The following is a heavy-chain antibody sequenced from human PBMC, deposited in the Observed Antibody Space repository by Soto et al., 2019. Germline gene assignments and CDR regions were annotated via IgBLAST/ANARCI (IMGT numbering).Heavy chain of an antibody. CDR2: IYYSGST. Sequence: TLSLTCTVSGGPISSGGYYWSWIRQHPGKGLEWIGYIYYSGSTYYNPSLKSRVTISVDTSKNQFSLKLSSVTAADTAVYYCARVISYGYFEYWGQGTLVTVSS. J-gene: IGHJ4*02. D-gene: IGHD1-26*01. CDR1: GGPISSGGYY. CDR3: ARVISYGYFEY. V-gene: IGHV4-31*03.